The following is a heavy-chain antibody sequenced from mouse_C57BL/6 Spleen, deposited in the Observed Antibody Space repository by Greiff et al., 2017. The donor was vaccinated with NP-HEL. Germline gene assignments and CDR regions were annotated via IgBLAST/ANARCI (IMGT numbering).Heavy chain of an antibody. J-gene: IGHJ4*01. V-gene: IGHV1-52*01. Sequence: QVQLQQPGAELVRPGSSVKLSCKASGYTFTSYWMHWVKQRPIQGLEWIGNIDPSDSETHYNQKFKDKATLTVDKSSSTAYMQLSSLTSEDSAVYYCARRVLLEDGPHWAMDYWGQGTSVTVSA. D-gene: IGHD2-3*01. CDR1: GYTFTSYW. CDR2: IDPSDSET. CDR3: ARRVLLEDGPHWAMDY.